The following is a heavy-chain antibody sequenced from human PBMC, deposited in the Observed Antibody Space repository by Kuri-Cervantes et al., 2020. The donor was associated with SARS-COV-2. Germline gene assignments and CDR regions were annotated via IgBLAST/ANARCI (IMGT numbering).Heavy chain of an antibody. CDR2: IYHSGST. V-gene: IGHV4-38-2*01. D-gene: IGHD1-26*01. CDR3: ARSGSYPPWFDP. J-gene: IGHJ5*02. Sequence: SQTLSLTCAVSGYSISSGYYWGWIRQPPGKGLEWIGSIYHSGSTNYNPSLKSRVTISVDTSKNQFSLKLSSVTAADTAVYYCARSGSYPPWFDPWGQGTLVTVSS. CDR1: GYSISSGYY.